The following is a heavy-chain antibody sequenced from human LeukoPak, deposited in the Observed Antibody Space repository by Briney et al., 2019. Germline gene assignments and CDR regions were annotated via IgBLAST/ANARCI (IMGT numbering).Heavy chain of an antibody. CDR2: ISAYNGNT. V-gene: IGHV1-18*01. CDR3: ARDRRVYYDSSGYWTFDY. D-gene: IGHD3-22*01. CDR1: GYTFTSYG. J-gene: IGHJ4*02. Sequence: VSVKVSCKASGYTFTSYGISWVRQAPGQGLEWMGWISAYNGNTNYAQKLQGRVTMTTDTSTSTAYMELRSLRSDDTAVYYCARDRRVYYDSSGYWTFDYWGQGTLVTVSS.